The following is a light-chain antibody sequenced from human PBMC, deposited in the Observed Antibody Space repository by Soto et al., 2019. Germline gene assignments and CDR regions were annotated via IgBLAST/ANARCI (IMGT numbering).Light chain of an antibody. Sequence: QSLLPQPASVSGSPGQSITISCTGTSSDVGGYDYVSWYQLHPGKAPKLMVFEVSNRPSGVSYRFSGSKSGNTASLTISGLQAEDEADYFCSSYSISTAYLFGTGTKVTGL. CDR1: SSDVGGYDY. V-gene: IGLV2-14*01. CDR2: EVS. J-gene: IGLJ1*01. CDR3: SSYSISTAYL.